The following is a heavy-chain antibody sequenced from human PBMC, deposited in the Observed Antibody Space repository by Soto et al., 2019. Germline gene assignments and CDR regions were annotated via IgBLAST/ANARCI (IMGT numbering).Heavy chain of an antibody. Sequence: QVQLQESGPGLVKPSGTLSLTCAVSGGSISSTDWWSWVRQPPGKGLEWIGEIYHGGSTNYNPSLKSRVTISVDRSKNQFSLKLTSVTAADTAVYYCASSKSGGSYYFDYWDQGTLVTVSS. D-gene: IGHD1-26*01. J-gene: IGHJ4*02. CDR3: ASSKSGGSYYFDY. CDR2: IYHGGST. V-gene: IGHV4-4*02. CDR1: GGSISSTDW.